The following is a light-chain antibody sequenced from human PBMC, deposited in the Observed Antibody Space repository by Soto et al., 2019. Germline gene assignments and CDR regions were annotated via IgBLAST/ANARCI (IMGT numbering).Light chain of an antibody. CDR2: EVS. CDR3: SLYTSENAYV. CDR1: STDFVGYNR. Sequence: QSALTQPPSVSGSPGQSVTISCTGTSTDFVGYNRVSWYQQPPGTAPKLMIYEVSKRPSGVPDRFSGSKSGNTASLTISGLQAADEADYYCSLYTSENAYVFGTGTSSPS. J-gene: IGLJ1*01. V-gene: IGLV2-18*01.